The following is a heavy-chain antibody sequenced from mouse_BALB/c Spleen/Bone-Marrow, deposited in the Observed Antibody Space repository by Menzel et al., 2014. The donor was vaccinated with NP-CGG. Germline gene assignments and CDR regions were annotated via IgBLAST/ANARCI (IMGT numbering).Heavy chain of an antibody. J-gene: IGHJ3*01. CDR1: GYTFTSYW. Sequence: VKLMESGAELVKPGAPVKLSCKASGYTFTSYWMNWIKQRPGRGLEWIGRIDPSDSETHYNQKFKDKATLTVDKSSSTAYIQLSSLTSEDSAVYYCARDLFYSGNYEFVYWGQGTLVTVSA. CDR2: IDPSDSET. V-gene: IGHV1-69*02. CDR3: ARDLFYSGNYEFVY. D-gene: IGHD2-1*01.